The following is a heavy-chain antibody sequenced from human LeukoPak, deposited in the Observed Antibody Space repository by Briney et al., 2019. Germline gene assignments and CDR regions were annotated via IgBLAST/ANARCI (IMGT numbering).Heavy chain of an antibody. CDR3: SRTAKYYYGSETYYFFDY. D-gene: IGHD3-10*01. Sequence: SETLSLTCTVSGGSISRYYWSWIRQPPGKGLEWIGYISYTGSTTYNSSLKSRVTISLDTSQNHCSLKLTAVTPADTPSFYCSRTAKYYYGSETYYFFDYWGQGTLVTVSS. V-gene: IGHV4-59*01. CDR1: GGSISRYY. J-gene: IGHJ4*02. CDR2: ISYTGST.